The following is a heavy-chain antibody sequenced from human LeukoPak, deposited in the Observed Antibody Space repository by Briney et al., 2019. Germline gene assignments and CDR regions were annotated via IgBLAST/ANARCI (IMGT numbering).Heavy chain of an antibody. D-gene: IGHD3-10*01. Sequence: PSQTLSLTCTVSGGSISSGGYYWSWIRQHPGKGLEWIGYIYYSGSAYYNPSLKSRVTISVDTSENQFSLKLSSVTAADTAVYYCARVNYGSDTKEDYWGQGALVTVSS. J-gene: IGHJ4*02. CDR2: IYYSGSA. CDR3: ARVNYGSDTKEDY. CDR1: GGSISSGGYY. V-gene: IGHV4-31*03.